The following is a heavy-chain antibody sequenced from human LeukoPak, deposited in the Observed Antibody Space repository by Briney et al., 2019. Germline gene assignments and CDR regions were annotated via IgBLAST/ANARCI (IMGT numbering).Heavy chain of an antibody. V-gene: IGHV3-43*01. Sequence: GGSLRLSCAASGFTFDDYTMRWVRQAPGKGLEWVSLISWDGGSTYYADSVKGRFTISRDNSKNSLYLQMNSLRTEDTALYYCAKAGEGSSGYDPFDYWGQGTLVTVSS. J-gene: IGHJ4*02. CDR3: AKAGEGSSGYDPFDY. CDR1: GFTFDDYT. D-gene: IGHD5-12*01. CDR2: ISWDGGST.